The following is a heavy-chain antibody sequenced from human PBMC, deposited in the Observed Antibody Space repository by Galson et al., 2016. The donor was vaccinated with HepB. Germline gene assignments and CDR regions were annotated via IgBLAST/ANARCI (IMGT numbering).Heavy chain of an antibody. J-gene: IGHJ4*02. CDR2: IYYSGTN. D-gene: IGHD2/OR15-2a*01. CDR3: ESMGGSPGGFDS. Sequence: TLSLTCSVSGGSISSFFYYWGWIRQPPGKGLDWIGSIYYSGTNYYNPSLKRRVTMSVDTAKNQFFLKLNSVTAADTAVYYCESMGGSPGGFDSWGQGTLVTVSS. CDR1: GGSISSFFYY. V-gene: IGHV4-39*01.